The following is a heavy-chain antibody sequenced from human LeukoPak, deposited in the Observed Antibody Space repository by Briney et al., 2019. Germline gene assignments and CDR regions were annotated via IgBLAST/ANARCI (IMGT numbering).Heavy chain of an antibody. CDR2: AYFIGRT. Sequence: SETLSLTCTVSGGSISSSNYYWGWIRQPPGKGLEWIGSAYFIGRTNYDPSFKSRVTISVDTSKNQFSLKLSSVTAADTAVYYCAREGYRDYDILNGYYARDYWGQGTLVTVSS. D-gene: IGHD3-9*01. V-gene: IGHV4-39*02. J-gene: IGHJ4*02. CDR1: GGSISSSNYY. CDR3: AREGYRDYDILNGYYARDY.